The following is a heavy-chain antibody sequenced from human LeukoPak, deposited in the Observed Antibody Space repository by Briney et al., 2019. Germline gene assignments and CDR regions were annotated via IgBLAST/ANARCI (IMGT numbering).Heavy chain of an antibody. CDR1: GDSISSGSYY. Sequence: PSQTLSLTCSVSGDSISSGSYYWSWIRQPAGKGLEWIGRIYTSGSTNYNPSLKSRVTMSVDTSKNQLSLKLSSVTAADTAVYYCARLVLLWFGESGYYMDVWGKGTTVTISS. D-gene: IGHD3-10*01. CDR3: ARLVLLWFGESGYYMDV. J-gene: IGHJ6*03. CDR2: IYTSGST. V-gene: IGHV4-61*02.